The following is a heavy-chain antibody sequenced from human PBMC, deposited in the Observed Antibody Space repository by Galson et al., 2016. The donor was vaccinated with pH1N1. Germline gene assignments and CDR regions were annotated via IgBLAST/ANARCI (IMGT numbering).Heavy chain of an antibody. CDR3: VRGRYCSGGSCYSPTAEYFQH. Sequence: SLRLSCADSGFIFTNSWMHCVRQAPGRGLVWVARVNNDGSSTNYADSVKGRFTLSRDNAKNTVFLEMSSLRAEDTGAYYCVRGRYCSGGSCYSPTAEYFQHWGRGTLLTVSS. J-gene: IGHJ1*01. CDR1: GFIFTNSW. CDR2: VNNDGSST. V-gene: IGHV3-74*01. D-gene: IGHD2-15*01.